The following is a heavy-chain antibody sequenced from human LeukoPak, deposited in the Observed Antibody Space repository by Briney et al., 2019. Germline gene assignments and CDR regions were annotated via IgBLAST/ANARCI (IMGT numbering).Heavy chain of an antibody. Sequence: GGSLRLSCAASGFTFSIYGMHWVRQAPGKGLEWVAVIWEDGTNVRYADSVKGRFAISRDNSKNTLYLQMNRLRTEDTAVYYCARVGYNSGWYEYWGQGTLVTVAS. J-gene: IGHJ4*02. D-gene: IGHD6-19*01. CDR2: IWEDGTNV. V-gene: IGHV3-33*01. CDR1: GFTFSIYG. CDR3: ARVGYNSGWYEY.